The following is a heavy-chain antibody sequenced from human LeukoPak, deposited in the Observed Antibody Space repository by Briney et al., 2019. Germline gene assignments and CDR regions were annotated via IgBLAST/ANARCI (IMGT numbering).Heavy chain of an antibody. D-gene: IGHD2-15*01. J-gene: IGHJ3*02. Sequence: ASVKVSCKAAGYSFTGYYMHWVRQAPGQGLEWMGIINPSGGSTSYAQKFQGRVTMTRDTSTSTVYMELSSLRSEDTAVYYCARDGCSGGSCHGGAFDIWGQGTMVTVSS. CDR2: INPSGGST. CDR1: GYSFTGYY. V-gene: IGHV1-46*01. CDR3: ARDGCSGGSCHGGAFDI.